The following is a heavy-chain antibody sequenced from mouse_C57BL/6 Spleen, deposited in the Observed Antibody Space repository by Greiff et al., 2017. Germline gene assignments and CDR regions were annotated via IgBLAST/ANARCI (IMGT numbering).Heavy chain of an antibody. CDR2: IYPSDSET. V-gene: IGHV1-61*01. CDR3: ARSGYDALYYAMDY. Sequence: QVQLQQPGAELVRPGSSVKLSCKASGYTFTSYWMDWVKQRPGQGLEWIGNIYPSDSETHYNQKFKDKATLTVDKSSSTAYMQLSSLTSEDSAVYYCARSGYDALYYAMDYWGQGTSVTVSS. CDR1: GYTFTSYW. D-gene: IGHD2-2*01. J-gene: IGHJ4*01.